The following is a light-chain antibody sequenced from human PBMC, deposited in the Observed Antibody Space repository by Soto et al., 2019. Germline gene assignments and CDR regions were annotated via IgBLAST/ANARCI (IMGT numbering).Light chain of an antibody. Sequence: QSVLTQPPSVSGTPGQGVTISCSGGSSNIATNYVYWYQLLPGTAPNLVIFSNTIRPPRVPDRFSGSKSGASASLVISGLRSEDEPDYFCASWDDTLVGWVFGGGTKLTVL. CDR2: SNT. CDR1: SSNIATNY. J-gene: IGLJ3*02. CDR3: ASWDDTLVGWV. V-gene: IGLV1-47*02.